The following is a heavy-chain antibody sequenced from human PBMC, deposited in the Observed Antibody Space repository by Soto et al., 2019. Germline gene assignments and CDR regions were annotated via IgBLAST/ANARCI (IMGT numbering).Heavy chain of an antibody. CDR1: GGSISSGDYY. D-gene: IGHD1-1*01. CDR2: IYYSGST. Sequence: SETLSLTCTVSGGSISSGDYYWSWIRQPPGKGLEWIGYIYYSGSTYYNPSLKSRVTISVDTSKNQFSLKLSSVTAADTAVYYCARSHPTPYYYGMDVWGQGTTVTVSS. J-gene: IGHJ6*02. V-gene: IGHV4-30-4*01. CDR3: ARSHPTPYYYGMDV.